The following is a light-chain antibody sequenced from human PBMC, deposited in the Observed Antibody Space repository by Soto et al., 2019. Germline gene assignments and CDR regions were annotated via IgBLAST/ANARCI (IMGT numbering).Light chain of an antibody. J-gene: IGKJ1*01. CDR3: QQYGSSGT. CDR1: QSVSNNY. CDR2: GAS. Sequence: EIVLTQYPGTLSLSPGERATLSCGASQSVSNNYLAWYKQKPRQAPRLLIYGASNRATGIPDRFSGSGSGTEFTLTISRMEPEDFAVYYCQQYGSSGTFGHGTKVDIK. V-gene: IGKV3-20*01.